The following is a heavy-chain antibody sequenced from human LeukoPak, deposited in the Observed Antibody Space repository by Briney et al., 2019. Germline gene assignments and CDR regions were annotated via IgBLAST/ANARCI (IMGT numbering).Heavy chain of an antibody. V-gene: IGHV3-11*04. CDR2: IISSGNTV. Sequence: GGSLRLSCAASGFIFSDYYMTWIRQVPGKGLEWVSSIISSGNTVYYADSVKGRFTISRDNAKNSPYLQMNSLRAEDTALYYCARVGTLYTFDIWGQGTVVTVSS. CDR1: GFIFSDYY. J-gene: IGHJ3*02. D-gene: IGHD2-2*02. CDR3: ARVGTLYTFDI.